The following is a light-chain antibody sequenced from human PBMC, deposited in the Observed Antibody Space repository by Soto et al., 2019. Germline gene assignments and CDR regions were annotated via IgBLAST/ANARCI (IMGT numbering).Light chain of an antibody. J-gene: IGKJ1*01. CDR2: GAS. CDR1: QSVRSNY. Sequence: EIVMTQSPATLSVSPGERATLSCRASQSVRSNYLAWYQQKPGQAPRLLIYGASSRATGIPDRFSGSGSGTDFTLTISRLEPEDFAVYYCHQYDSWTFGQGTKVDIK. V-gene: IGKV3-20*01. CDR3: HQYDSWT.